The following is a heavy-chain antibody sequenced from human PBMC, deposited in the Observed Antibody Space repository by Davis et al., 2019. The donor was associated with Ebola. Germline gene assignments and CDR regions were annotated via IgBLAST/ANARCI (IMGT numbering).Heavy chain of an antibody. D-gene: IGHD2-2*01. CDR1: GFTVSSNY. Sequence: GGSLRLSCAASGFTVSSNYMSWVRQAPGKGLEWVSVIYTGGRTYYTGSVKGRFTISRDNSKNTLYLQMNSLRAEDTAVYYCAKDYGGPTGVYQFDYWGQGALVTVSS. CDR2: IYTGGRT. CDR3: AKDYGGPTGVYQFDY. J-gene: IGHJ4*02. V-gene: IGHV3-53*01.